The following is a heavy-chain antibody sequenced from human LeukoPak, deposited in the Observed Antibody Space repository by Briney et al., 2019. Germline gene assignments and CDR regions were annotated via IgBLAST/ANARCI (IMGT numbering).Heavy chain of an antibody. Sequence: GGSLRLSCAASGFXFSSYAMSWVRQAPGKGWEWVSAISGSGGSTYYADSVKGRFTIPRDNSKNTLYLQMNSLRAEDTAVYYCAKSGGYCSSTSCPYSGPHDAFDIWGQGTMVTVSS. CDR2: ISGSGGST. V-gene: IGHV3-23*01. CDR3: AKSGGYCSSTSCPYSGPHDAFDI. D-gene: IGHD2-2*03. CDR1: GFXFSSYA. J-gene: IGHJ3*02.